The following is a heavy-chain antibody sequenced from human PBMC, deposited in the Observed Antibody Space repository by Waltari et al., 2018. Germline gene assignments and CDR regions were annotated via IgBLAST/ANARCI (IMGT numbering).Heavy chain of an antibody. CDR2: INNDGSST. CDR3: ARAGLLGAFDV. D-gene: IGHD2-15*01. Sequence: EVQLVESGGGLVQPGGSLRLPCAASGFTFGRSWIHWVRQFPGKGLMWVSRINNDGSSTVYADSVKGRFTISRDDAKNTVSLQMNNLSAEDTALYYCARAGLLGAFDVWGQGTMVTVSS. CDR1: GFTFGRSW. V-gene: IGHV3-74*03. J-gene: IGHJ3*01.